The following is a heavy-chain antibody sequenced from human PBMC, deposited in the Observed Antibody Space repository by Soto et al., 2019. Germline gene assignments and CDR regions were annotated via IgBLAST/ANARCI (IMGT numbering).Heavy chain of an antibody. CDR2: INPNSGGT. J-gene: IGHJ6*01. V-gene: IGHV1-2*02. CDR3: ARPGAARPYYYYGMDV. CDR1: GYTVTCHH. D-gene: IGHD6-6*01. Sequence: AAKVSRNPSGYTVTCHHMHRVRQAPGQGLEWMGWINPNSGGTNYAQKFQGRVTMTRDTSISTAYMELSRLRSDDTAVYYCARPGAARPYYYYGMDVWGQGTTVPVSS.